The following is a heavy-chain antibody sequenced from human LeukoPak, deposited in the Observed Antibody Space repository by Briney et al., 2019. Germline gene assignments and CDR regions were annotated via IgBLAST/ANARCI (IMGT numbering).Heavy chain of an antibody. CDR2: ISAYNGNT. J-gene: IGHJ4*02. D-gene: IGHD2-2*01. V-gene: IGHV1-18*01. CDR3: ARDIVGYCSSTSCYGSYYFDY. CDR1: GYTFTGYG. Sequence: ASVKVSCKASGYTFTGYGISWVRQAPGQGLEWMGWISAYNGNTNYAQKLQGRVTMTTDTSTSTAYMELRSLRSDDTAVYYCARDIVGYCSSTSCYGSYYFDYWGQGTLVTVSS.